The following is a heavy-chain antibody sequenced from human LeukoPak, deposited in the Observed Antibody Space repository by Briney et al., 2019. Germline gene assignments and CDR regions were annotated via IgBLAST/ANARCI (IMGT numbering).Heavy chain of an antibody. CDR3: AGGPGSLIDC. J-gene: IGHJ4*02. CDR2: IKQDGSVK. D-gene: IGHD2-15*01. CDR1: GFTFSSYW. V-gene: IGHV3-7*01. Sequence: GGSLRLSCAASGFTFSSYWMSWVRQAPGKGLEWVANIKQDGSVKHYVDSVKGRLTISRDNAKNLLYLQMNSLRVEDTAVYYCAGGPGSLIDCWGQGTLVTVSS.